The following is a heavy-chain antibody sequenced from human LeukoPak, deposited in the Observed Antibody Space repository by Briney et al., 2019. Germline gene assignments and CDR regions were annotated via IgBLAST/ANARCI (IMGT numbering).Heavy chain of an antibody. J-gene: IGHJ4*02. CDR3: ARYLYGDSASYFDY. Sequence: SGPTLVKPTQTLTLTCTFSGSSLSTSGVSMGWIRQPPGKALEWLALIYWDDAKRYSPALKSRLTITKDTSKNQVVLTMTNMDPVDTATYFCARYLYGDSASYFDYWGQGSLVIVSS. CDR1: GSSLSTSGVS. V-gene: IGHV2-5*02. D-gene: IGHD4-17*01. CDR2: IYWDDAK.